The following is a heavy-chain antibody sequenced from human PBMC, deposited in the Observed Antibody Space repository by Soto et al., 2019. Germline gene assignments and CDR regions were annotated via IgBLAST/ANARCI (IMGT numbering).Heavy chain of an antibody. CDR3: AKDLDKLWSILGAFDI. CDR2: ISGSGGST. V-gene: IGHV3-23*01. J-gene: IGHJ3*02. Sequence: HPGGSLRLSCAASGFTFSSYAMSWVRQAPGKGLEWVSAISGSGGSTYYADSVKGRFTISRDNSKNTLYLQMNSLRAEDTAVYYCAKDLDKLWSILGAFDIWGQGTMVTVSS. CDR1: GFTFSSYA. D-gene: IGHD5-18*01.